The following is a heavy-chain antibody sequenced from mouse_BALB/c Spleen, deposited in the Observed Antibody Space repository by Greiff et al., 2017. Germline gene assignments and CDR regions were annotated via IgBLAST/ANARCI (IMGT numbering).Heavy chain of an antibody. J-gene: IGHJ3*01. V-gene: IGHV3-8*02. CDR2: ISYSGST. Sequence: EVKVEESGPSLVKPSQTLSLTCSVTGDSITSGYWNWIRKFPGNKLEYMGYISYSGSTYYNPSLKSRISITRDTSKNQYYLQLNSVTTEDTATYYCASNDGYYGWFAYWGQGTLVTVSA. CDR3: ASNDGYYGWFAY. CDR1: GDSITSGY. D-gene: IGHD2-3*01.